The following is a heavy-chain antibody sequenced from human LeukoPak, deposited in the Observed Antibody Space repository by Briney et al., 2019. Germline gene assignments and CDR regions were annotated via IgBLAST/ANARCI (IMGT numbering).Heavy chain of an antibody. J-gene: IGHJ3*02. Sequence: GGSLRLSCTVSGFTVSSNSMSWVRQAPGKGLEWVGFIRSKAYGGTTKNAASVKGRFTISRDDSRSIAYLQMNSLKTEDTAVYYCTRRYNYDSSGYYYVRDAFDIWGQGKMVTVSS. CDR3: TRRYNYDSSGYYYVRDAFDI. CDR1: GFTVSSNS. CDR2: IRSKAYGGTT. V-gene: IGHV3-49*04. D-gene: IGHD3-22*01.